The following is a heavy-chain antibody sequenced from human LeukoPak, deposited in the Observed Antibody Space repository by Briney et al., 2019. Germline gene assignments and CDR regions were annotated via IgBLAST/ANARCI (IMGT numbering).Heavy chain of an antibody. CDR1: GYTFTSYA. CDR3: ARDSLSSSWNGKYDY. V-gene: IGHV1-69*13. J-gene: IGHJ4*02. D-gene: IGHD6-13*01. Sequence: SVKVSCKASGYTFTSYAISWVRQAPGQGLEWMGGIIPIFGTANYAQKFQGRVTITADESTSTAYMELSSLRSEDTAVYYCARDSLSSSWNGKYDYWGQGTLVTVSS. CDR2: IIPIFGTA.